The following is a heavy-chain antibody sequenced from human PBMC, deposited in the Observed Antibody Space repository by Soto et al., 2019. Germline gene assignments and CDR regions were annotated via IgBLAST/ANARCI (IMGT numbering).Heavy chain of an antibody. Sequence: GGSLRLSCAAPGFTFSSYSMNWVRQAPGKGLEWVSYISSSSSTIYYADSVKGRFTISRDNAKNSLYLQMNSLRAEDTAVYYCARDGGDYDILTGYYYYYYYMDVWGKGTTVTVSS. J-gene: IGHJ6*03. CDR2: ISSSSSTI. CDR1: GFTFSSYS. V-gene: IGHV3-48*01. D-gene: IGHD3-9*01. CDR3: ARDGGDYDILTGYYYYYYYMDV.